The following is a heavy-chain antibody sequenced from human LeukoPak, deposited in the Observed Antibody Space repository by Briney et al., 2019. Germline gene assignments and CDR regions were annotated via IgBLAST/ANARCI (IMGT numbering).Heavy chain of an antibody. CDR2: ISNHDGSSK. CDR1: GFTFSDYA. V-gene: IGHV3-30*04. D-gene: IGHD3-10*01. J-gene: IGHJ5*01. Sequence: GGSLRLSCAGSGFTFSDYAIHWVRQAPGKGLEWVAVISNHDGSSKYYEDSVKGRFTISRDNSKNTLYLQMNSLRAEDTAVYYCARDCAPGGELLSPSNWFVLWGQGTLVTVSS. CDR3: ARDCAPGGELLSPSNWFVL.